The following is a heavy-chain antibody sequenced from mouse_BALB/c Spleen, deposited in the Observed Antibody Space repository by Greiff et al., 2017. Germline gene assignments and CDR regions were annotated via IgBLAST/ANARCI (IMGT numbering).Heavy chain of an antibody. J-gene: IGHJ4*01. V-gene: IGHV1-63*02. CDR1: GYTFTNYW. Sequence: QVQLQQSGAELVRPGTSVKISCKASGYTFTNYWLGWVKQRPGHGLEWIGDIYPGGGYTNYNEKFKGKATLTADTSSSTAYMQLSSLTSEDSAVYFCARRYGKGAMDYWGQGTSGTVSS. CDR3: ARRYGKGAMDY. CDR2: IYPGGGYT. D-gene: IGHD2-10*02.